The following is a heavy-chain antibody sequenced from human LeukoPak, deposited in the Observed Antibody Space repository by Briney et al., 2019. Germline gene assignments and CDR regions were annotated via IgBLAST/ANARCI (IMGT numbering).Heavy chain of an antibody. CDR2: IRRRAYGGAA. V-gene: IGHV3-49*04. J-gene: IGHJ4*02. Sequence: GGSLRLSCTTSGFAFDDFATSWVRQPAGEGLEWVGFIRRRAYGGAAKYAASVKGRFIISRDDSKGIAYLQMNSLKTEDTAVYYCSRNGLVDFDYWGQGSRVIVSP. CDR1: GFAFDDFA. CDR3: SRNGLVDFDY.